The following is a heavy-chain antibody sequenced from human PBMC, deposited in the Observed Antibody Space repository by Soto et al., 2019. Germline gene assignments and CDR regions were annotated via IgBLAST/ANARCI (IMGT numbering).Heavy chain of an antibody. V-gene: IGHV3-23*01. CDR3: AKPPSYGEIYDY. D-gene: IGHD5-18*01. CDR1: GFTFSSYA. CDR2: ISGSGGST. J-gene: IGHJ4*02. Sequence: EVQLLESGGGLVQPGGSLRLSCAASGFTFSSYAMSWVRQAPGKGLEWVSAISGSGGSTYYADSVKGRFTISRDNSKNTLDLQMNSLRAEDTAVYYCAKPPSYGEIYDYWGQGTLVTVSS.